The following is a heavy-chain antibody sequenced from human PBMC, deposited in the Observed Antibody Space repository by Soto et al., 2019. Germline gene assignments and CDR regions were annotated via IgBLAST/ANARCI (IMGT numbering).Heavy chain of an antibody. CDR3: AKEGSPKVSRWDDY. CDR1: GFTFSYYG. CDR2: ISHEGGTQ. V-gene: IGHV3-30*18. J-gene: IGHJ4*02. Sequence: GESLRLSCAASGFTFSYYGIDWIRQAPGKGLEWVAVISHEGGTQYYADSVRGRFTVSRDNSKNILYLQMDSLRPEDTAVYFCAKEGSPKVSRWDDYWGQGTLVTVSS. D-gene: IGHD1-26*01.